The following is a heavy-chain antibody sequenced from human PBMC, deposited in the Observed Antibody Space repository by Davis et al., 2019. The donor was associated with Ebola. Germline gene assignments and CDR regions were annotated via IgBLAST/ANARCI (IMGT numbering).Heavy chain of an antibody. J-gene: IGHJ4*02. V-gene: IGHV1-18*04. CDR3: AKPEYP. D-gene: IGHD1-14*01. Sequence: ASVPDTRKASGYTCTSPDISCVRHAPEHALEWMGWISAYNGNTNYAQKLQGRVTMTTDTSTSTAYMELSRLRYDDTAVYYCAKPEYPWGQGTQVTVSS. CDR2: ISAYNGNT. CDR1: GYTCTSPD.